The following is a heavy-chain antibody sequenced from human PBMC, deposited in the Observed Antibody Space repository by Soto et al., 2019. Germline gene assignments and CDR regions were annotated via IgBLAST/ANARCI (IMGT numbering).Heavy chain of an antibody. Sequence: SETLSLTCAVSGGSISSSGYSWSWMRQPPGKGLEWIGYIYHSGSTYYNPSLKSRVTISVDRSKNQFSLKLSSVTAADTAVYYCARVPDVWGQGTTVTVSS. V-gene: IGHV4-30-2*01. CDR2: IYHSGST. CDR3: ARVPDV. CDR1: GGSISSSGYS. J-gene: IGHJ6*02.